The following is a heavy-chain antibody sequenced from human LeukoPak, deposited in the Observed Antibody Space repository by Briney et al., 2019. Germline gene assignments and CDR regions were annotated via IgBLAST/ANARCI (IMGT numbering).Heavy chain of an antibody. CDR1: GFTFSSYG. CDR2: ISYDGSNK. V-gene: IGHV3-30*18. Sequence: GGSLRLSCAASGFTFSSYGMHWVRQAPGKGLEWVAVISYDGSNKYYADSVKGRFTISRDNSKNTLYLQMNSLRAEDTAVYYCAKDSVWFGEFLYYFDYWGQGTLVTVSS. CDR3: AKDSVWFGEFLYYFDY. J-gene: IGHJ4*02. D-gene: IGHD3-10*01.